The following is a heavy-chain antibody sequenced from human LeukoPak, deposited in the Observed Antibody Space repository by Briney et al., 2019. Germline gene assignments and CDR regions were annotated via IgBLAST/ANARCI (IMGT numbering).Heavy chain of an antibody. CDR1: GGSISSSSYY. V-gene: IGHV4-39*01. D-gene: IGHD3-22*01. CDR2: IYYSGST. Sequence: SETLSLTCTVSGGSISSSSYYWGWIRQPPGKGLEWIGSIYYSGSTYYNPSLKSRVTISVDTSKNQFFLKLSSLTAADTAVYYCARKGSNTMIVVVITMFDYWGQGTVVSVSS. CDR3: ARKGSNTMIVVVITMFDY. J-gene: IGHJ4*02.